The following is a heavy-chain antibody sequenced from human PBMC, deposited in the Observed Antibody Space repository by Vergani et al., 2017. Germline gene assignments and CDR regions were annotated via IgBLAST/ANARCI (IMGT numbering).Heavy chain of an antibody. V-gene: IGHV4-61*02. Sequence: QVQLQESGPGLVKPSQTLSLTCTVSGGSISSGSYYWSWIRQPAGKGLEWIGSIYYSGSTYYNPSLKSRVTISVDTSKNQFSLKLSSVTAADTAVYYCARGPAALNWFDPWGQGTLVTVSS. CDR1: GGSISSGSYY. CDR3: ARGPAALNWFDP. D-gene: IGHD2-2*01. J-gene: IGHJ5*02. CDR2: IYYSGST.